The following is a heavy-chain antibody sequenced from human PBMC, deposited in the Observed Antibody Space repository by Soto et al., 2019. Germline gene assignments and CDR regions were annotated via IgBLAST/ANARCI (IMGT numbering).Heavy chain of an antibody. CDR2: IYYSGST. V-gene: IGHV4-59*01. J-gene: IGHJ6*02. CDR1: GGSISSYY. CDR3: AREGVAPYYYYGMDV. D-gene: IGHD5-12*01. Sequence: SETLSLTCTVAGGSISSYYWSWIRQPPGKGLEWIGYIYYSGSTNYNPSLKSRVTISVDTSKNQFSLKLSSVTAADTAVYYCAREGVAPYYYYGMDVWGQGTPVTVSS.